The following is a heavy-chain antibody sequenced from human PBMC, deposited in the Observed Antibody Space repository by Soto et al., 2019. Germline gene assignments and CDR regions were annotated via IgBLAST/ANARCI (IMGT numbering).Heavy chain of an antibody. Sequence: GGSLRLSCAASGFTFSSYSMNWVRQAPGKGLEWVSSISSSSSYIYYADSVKGRFTISRDNAKNSLYLQMNSLRAEDTAVYYCARGFIMYGSSGPAFDYWGQGTLVTVSS. CDR2: ISSSSSYI. V-gene: IGHV3-21*01. CDR1: GFTFSSYS. D-gene: IGHD3-22*01. CDR3: ARGFIMYGSSGPAFDY. J-gene: IGHJ4*02.